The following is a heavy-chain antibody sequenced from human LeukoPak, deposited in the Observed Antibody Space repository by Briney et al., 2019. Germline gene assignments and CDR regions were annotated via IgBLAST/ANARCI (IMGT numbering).Heavy chain of an antibody. CDR3: ARELNGYGYYFFDY. Sequence: PGGSLRLSCAASGFTFSSYAMSWVRQAPGKGLEWVSAISGSGGSTYYADSVKGRFTIPRDNAKNSLYLQMNGLGAEDTAVYYCARELNGYGYYFFDYWGPGTLVTVSS. CDR2: ISGSGGST. D-gene: IGHD3-16*01. J-gene: IGHJ4*02. CDR1: GFTFSSYA. V-gene: IGHV3-23*01.